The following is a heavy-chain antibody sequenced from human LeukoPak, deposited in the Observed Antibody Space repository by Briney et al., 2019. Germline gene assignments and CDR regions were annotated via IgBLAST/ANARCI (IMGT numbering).Heavy chain of an antibody. CDR2: IIPILGIA. D-gene: IGHD6-6*01. CDR1: GGTFSSYA. Sequence: GSSVKVSCKASGGTFSSYAIIWVRQAPGQGLEWMGRIIPILGIANYAQKFQGRVTITADKSTSTAYMELSSLRSEDTAVYYCARDSSSSGRSYYYGMDVWGQGTTVTVSS. J-gene: IGHJ6*02. V-gene: IGHV1-69*04. CDR3: ARDSSSSGRSYYYGMDV.